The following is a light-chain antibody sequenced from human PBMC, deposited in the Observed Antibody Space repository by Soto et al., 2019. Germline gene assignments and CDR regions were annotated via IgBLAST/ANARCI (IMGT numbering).Light chain of an antibody. Sequence: EIVLTQSPGTLSLSPGERATLSCRASQSVNSDYLAWYQQKPGQAPRLLLYGASTRATGIPDRFSSSGSGADFTLTISSLEPEDFAMYSCQQYGSSPYTFGQGTKLEIK. CDR2: GAS. CDR3: QQYGSSPYT. J-gene: IGKJ2*01. CDR1: QSVNSDY. V-gene: IGKV3-20*01.